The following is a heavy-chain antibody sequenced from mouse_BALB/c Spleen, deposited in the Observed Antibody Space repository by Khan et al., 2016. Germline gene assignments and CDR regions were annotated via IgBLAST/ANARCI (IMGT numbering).Heavy chain of an antibody. CDR3: AREVVGPLDY. J-gene: IGHJ2*01. CDR2: ISYSGRI. D-gene: IGHD1-1*01. Sequence: EVQLQESGPGLVKPSQSLSLTCTVTGYSITSDYAWNWIRQFPGNKLEWMGYISYSGRISYNPSLKSRISITRDTSKNQFFLQLNSVTTEAAATCYCAREVVGPLDYWGQGTTLTVSS. CDR1: GYSITSDYA. V-gene: IGHV3-2*02.